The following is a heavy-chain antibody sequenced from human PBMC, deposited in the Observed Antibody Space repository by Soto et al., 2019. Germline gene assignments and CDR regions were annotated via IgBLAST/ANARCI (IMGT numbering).Heavy chain of an antibody. Sequence: SETRSLTCAVYGGSFSSYYWNWVRQPPGKGLEWIGEVTPSGSSNYNPSLKSRVTISKDTSKNQFSLEVSSVTAADTALYYCTTSGRRWPDSFDVWGQGAMVT. D-gene: IGHD2-15*01. V-gene: IGHV4-34*01. CDR2: VTPSGSS. J-gene: IGHJ3*01. CDR3: TTSGRRWPDSFDV. CDR1: GGSFSSYY.